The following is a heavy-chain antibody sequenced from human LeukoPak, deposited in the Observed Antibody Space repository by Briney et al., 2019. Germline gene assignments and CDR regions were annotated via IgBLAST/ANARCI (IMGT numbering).Heavy chain of an antibody. CDR3: AREDYYDSSGYLGGGAFDI. J-gene: IGHJ3*02. V-gene: IGHV4-39*07. Sequence: ASETLSLTCTVSGGSISSSSYYWGWIRQPPGKGLEWIGSIYYSGSTYYNPSLKSRVTISVDTSKNQFSLKLSSVTAADTAVYYCAREDYYDSSGYLGGGAFDIWGQGTMVTVSS. D-gene: IGHD3-22*01. CDR1: GGSISSSSYY. CDR2: IYYSGST.